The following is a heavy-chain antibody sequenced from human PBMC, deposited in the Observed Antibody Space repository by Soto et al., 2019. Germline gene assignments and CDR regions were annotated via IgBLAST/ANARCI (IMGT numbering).Heavy chain of an antibody. CDR1: GFTFSGHS. Sequence: DVLLVESGGGLLKPGGSLRLSCAASGFTFSGHSMNWVRQAPGKGLEWVSSISRSSSYIFYADSVKGRFTISRDNAENSVYLQMNSLRAEDTGVYYCARDYYGSGSDYVDFDYWGQGTLVTVSS. V-gene: IGHV3-21*03. CDR3: ARDYYGSGSDYVDFDY. D-gene: IGHD3-10*01. J-gene: IGHJ4*02. CDR2: ISRSSSYI.